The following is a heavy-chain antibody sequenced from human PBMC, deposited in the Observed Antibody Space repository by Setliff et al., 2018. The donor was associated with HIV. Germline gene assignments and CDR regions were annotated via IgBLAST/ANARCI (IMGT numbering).Heavy chain of an antibody. CDR2: IYYSGST. CDR1: GGSMSSGDYY. CDR3: ASSMGSHDAFDI. V-gene: IGHV4-31*03. Sequence: SETLSLTCTVSGGSMSSGDYYWSWVRQHPGKGLEWIGYIYYSGSTYYNPSLKSRVTLSVDTSKNQFSLKLSSMTAADTALYYCASSMGSHDAFDIWGQGTMVTVSS. J-gene: IGHJ3*02. D-gene: IGHD2-8*01.